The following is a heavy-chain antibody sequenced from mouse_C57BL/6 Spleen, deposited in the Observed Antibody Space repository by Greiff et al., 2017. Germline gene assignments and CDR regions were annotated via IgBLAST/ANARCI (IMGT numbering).Heavy chain of an antibody. CDR2: IGPETGGT. Sequence: VQLQQSGAELVRPGASVTLSCKASGYTFTDYEMHWVKQTPVHGLEWIGAIGPETGGTAYNQKFKGKAILTADKSSSTAYMELRSLTSEDSAVYYCTRGNYGNYFDYWGQGTTLTVSS. CDR1: GYTFTDYE. CDR3: TRGNYGNYFDY. V-gene: IGHV1-15*01. J-gene: IGHJ2*01. D-gene: IGHD2-1*01.